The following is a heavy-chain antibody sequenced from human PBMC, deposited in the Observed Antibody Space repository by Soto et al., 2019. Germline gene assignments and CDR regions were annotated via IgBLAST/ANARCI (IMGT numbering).Heavy chain of an antibody. CDR1: GGTFSSYA. CDR2: IIPIFGTA. D-gene: IGHD3-22*01. CDR3: ASLRDSSGYYYYYYGMDV. Sequence: SVKVSCKASGGTFSSYAISWVRQAPGQGLEWMGGIIPIFGTANYAQKFQGRVTTTADKSTSTAYMELSSLRSEDTAVYYCASLRDSSGYYYYYYGMDVWGQGTKVTVSS. J-gene: IGHJ6*02. V-gene: IGHV1-69*06.